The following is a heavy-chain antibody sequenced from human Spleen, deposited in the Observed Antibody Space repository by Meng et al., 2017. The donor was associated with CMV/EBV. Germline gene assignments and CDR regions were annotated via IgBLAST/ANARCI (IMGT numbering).Heavy chain of an antibody. CDR1: GGSIRTSSDH. CDR2: IYYSGST. D-gene: IGHD3-3*01. V-gene: IGHV4-31*03. CDR3: ARAPTYYDFWSGYLGPHNYYGMDV. J-gene: IGHJ6*02. Sequence: SETLSLTCTVSGGSIRTSSDHWDWIRQAPGKGLEWIGYIYYSGSTYYNPSLKSRVTISVDTSKNQFSLKLSSVTAADTAVYYCARAPTYYDFWSGYLGPHNYYGMDVWGQGTTVTVSS.